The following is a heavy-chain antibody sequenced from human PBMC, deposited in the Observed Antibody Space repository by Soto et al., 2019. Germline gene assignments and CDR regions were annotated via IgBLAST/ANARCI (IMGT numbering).Heavy chain of an antibody. Sequence: QVPLQESGPGLVRPSETLSLTCSVSGGSITSPNYFWGWVRRAPGRGPEWIGNIFYNGRTDYRPSLQSRVTISVDTSRNQVSLRLASVTAADTAIYYCARGAFSAEYQSHWFAPWGHGTLVTVSS. V-gene: IGHV4-39*01. CDR2: IFYNGRT. J-gene: IGHJ5*02. CDR1: GGSITSPNYF. D-gene: IGHD3-3*02. CDR3: ARGAFSAEYQSHWFAP.